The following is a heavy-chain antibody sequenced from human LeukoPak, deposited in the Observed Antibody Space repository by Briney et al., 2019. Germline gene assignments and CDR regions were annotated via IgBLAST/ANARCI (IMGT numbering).Heavy chain of an antibody. CDR3: AHRLLGSGWYRAFDY. Sequence: SGPTLVKPTQTLTLTCTFSGFSLSTSAVGVGWIRRPPGKALEWLALIYWNDDKRHNPSLKSRLTITKDTSKNQVVLTMTNMDPVDTATYYCAHRLLGSGWYRAFDYWGQGTLVTVSS. J-gene: IGHJ4*02. D-gene: IGHD6-19*01. V-gene: IGHV2-5*01. CDR1: GFSLSTSAVG. CDR2: IYWNDDK.